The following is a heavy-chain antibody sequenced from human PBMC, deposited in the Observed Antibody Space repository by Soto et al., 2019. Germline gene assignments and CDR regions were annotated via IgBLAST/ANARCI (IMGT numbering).Heavy chain of an antibody. V-gene: IGHV4-39*01. CDR2: IYYSGST. Sequence: ASETLSLTCTVSGGSISSSSYYWGWIRQPPGKGLVCIVSIYYSGSTYYNPSLKSRVTISVDTSKNHFSLKLSSVTAADTAVYYCARLPGITIFGVDNNWFDPWGQGTLVTVSS. J-gene: IGHJ5*02. D-gene: IGHD3-3*01. CDR3: ARLPGITIFGVDNNWFDP. CDR1: GGSISSSSYY.